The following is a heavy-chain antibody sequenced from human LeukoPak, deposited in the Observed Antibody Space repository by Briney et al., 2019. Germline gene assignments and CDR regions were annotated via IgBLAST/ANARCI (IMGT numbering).Heavy chain of an antibody. J-gene: IGHJ4*02. CDR3: AKDLSSGWYSSDY. CDR1: GFTFRSYA. D-gene: IGHD6-19*01. V-gene: IGHV3-23*01. Sequence: GGSLRLSCAASGFTFRSYAMSWVRQAPGKGLEWDSAISGSGGSTYYADSVKGRFTISRDNSKNTLYLQMNSLRAEDTAVYYCAKDLSSGWYSSDYWGQGTLVTVSS. CDR2: ISGSGGST.